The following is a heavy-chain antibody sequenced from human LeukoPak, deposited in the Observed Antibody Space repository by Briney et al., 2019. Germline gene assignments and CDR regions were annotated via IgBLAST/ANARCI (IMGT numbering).Heavy chain of an antibody. CDR1: GFTFSSYW. CDR3: ARAKPADFDL. V-gene: IGHV3-74*01. Sequence: GGSLRLSCAASGFTFSSYWMSWVRHAPGKGLVWVSRVKEDGRETNYADSVKGRFTLSRDNAKNTVYLQMNNPRAEDTAVYHCARAKPADFDLWGRGTLVTVSS. J-gene: IGHJ2*01. CDR2: VKEDGRET.